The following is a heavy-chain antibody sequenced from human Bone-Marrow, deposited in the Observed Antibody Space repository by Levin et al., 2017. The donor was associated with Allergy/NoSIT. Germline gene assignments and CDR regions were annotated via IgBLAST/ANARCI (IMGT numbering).Heavy chain of an antibody. D-gene: IGHD1-26*01. V-gene: IGHV1-69*13. CDR3: AREWEVLDY. J-gene: IGHJ4*02. Sequence: SVKVSCKASEDIFSKYVITWVRQAPGQGLEWMGGFIPMSGTANYGPKFQGRVTISADESVTTTYMELSSLTSEDTAVYYCAREWEVLDYWGQGTLVTVSS. CDR2: FIPMSGTA. CDR1: EDIFSKYV.